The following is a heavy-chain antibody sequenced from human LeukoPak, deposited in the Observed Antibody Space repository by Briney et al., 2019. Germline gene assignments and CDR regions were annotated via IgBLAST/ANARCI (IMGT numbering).Heavy chain of an antibody. V-gene: IGHV4-59*01. CDR1: GGSINSFY. D-gene: IGHD3-10*01. Sequence: SETLSLTSTVSGGSINSFYWSWIRQPPGGGLEWIGDIYYSGSTNYNPSLKSRVTISVDTSKNQFSLKLSSVTAADTAVYYCARLARLTLIRGVTGYHSLDVWGKGTKVTVSS. CDR3: ARLARLTLIRGVTGYHSLDV. J-gene: IGHJ6*04. CDR2: IYYSGST.